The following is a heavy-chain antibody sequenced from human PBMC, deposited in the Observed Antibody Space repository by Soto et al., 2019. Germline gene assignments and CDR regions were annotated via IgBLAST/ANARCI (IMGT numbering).Heavy chain of an antibody. Sequence: EVQLVESGGGLVKPGGSLRLSCAASGFTFSNAWMSWVRQAPGTGLEWVGRIKSKTDGGTTDYAAPVKGRFTISRDDSKNTLYLPMNSLKTEDTAVYYCTIRSYCSGGSCYSLDYWGQGTLVTVSS. CDR1: GFTFSNAW. CDR2: IKSKTDGGTT. V-gene: IGHV3-15*01. CDR3: TIRSYCSGGSCYSLDY. D-gene: IGHD2-15*01. J-gene: IGHJ4*02.